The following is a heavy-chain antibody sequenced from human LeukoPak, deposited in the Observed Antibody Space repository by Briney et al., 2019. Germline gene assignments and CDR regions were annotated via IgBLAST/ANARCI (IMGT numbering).Heavy chain of an antibody. CDR1: GFTFSSYA. V-gene: IGHV3-30*04. D-gene: IGHD2-2*01. CDR2: ISYDGSNK. J-gene: IGHJ6*02. Sequence: GGSLRLSCAASGFTFSSYAMHWVRQAPGKGLEWVAVISYDGSNKYYADSVKGRFTISRDNSKNTLYLQMNSLRAEDTAVYYCARAPRVHYGMDVWGQGTTVTVSS. CDR3: ARAPRVHYGMDV.